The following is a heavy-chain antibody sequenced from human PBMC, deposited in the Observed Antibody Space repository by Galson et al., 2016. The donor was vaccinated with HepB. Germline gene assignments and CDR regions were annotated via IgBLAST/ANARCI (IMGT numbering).Heavy chain of an antibody. CDR2: ISSSGTTI. D-gene: IGHD3-3*01. Sequence: SLRLSCAASGFTFSRYEMNWVRQAPGKGLEWVSYISSSGTTIYYADSVKGRFTISRDNAKNSLYLQMSSLRVEDTAVYYCAKDRKVSRAFGIPINTNNHYVMDVWGQGTTVTVSS. J-gene: IGHJ6*02. CDR3: AKDRKVSRAFGIPINTNNHYVMDV. CDR1: GFTFSRYE. V-gene: IGHV3-48*03.